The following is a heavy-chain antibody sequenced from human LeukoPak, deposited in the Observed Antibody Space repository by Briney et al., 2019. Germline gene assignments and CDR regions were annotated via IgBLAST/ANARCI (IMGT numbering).Heavy chain of an antibody. CDR2: ISGSGGST. V-gene: IGHV3-23*01. Sequence: PGGSLRLSCAASGFTFSSYGMSWVRQAPGKGLEWVSAISGSGGSTYYADSVKGRYTISRDNSKNTLYLQMNSLRAEDTAVYYCARDGLYYYGSGSYFGGTDYWGQGTLVTVSS. CDR1: GFTFSSYG. CDR3: ARDGLYYYGSGSYFGGTDY. D-gene: IGHD3-10*01. J-gene: IGHJ4*02.